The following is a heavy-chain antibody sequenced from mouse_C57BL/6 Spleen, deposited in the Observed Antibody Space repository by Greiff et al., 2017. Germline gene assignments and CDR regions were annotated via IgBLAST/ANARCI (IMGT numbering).Heavy chain of an antibody. V-gene: IGHV1-69*01. CDR2: IDPSDSYT. CDR3: ARQLSYDFDY. CDR1: GYTFTSYW. D-gene: IGHD1-1*01. J-gene: IGHJ2*01. Sequence: QVQLQQPGAELVMPGASVKLSCKASGYTFTSYWMHWVKQRPGQGLEWIGEIDPSDSYTNYNQKFKGKSTLTVDKSSSTAYMQLSSLTSEDSAVYYCARQLSYDFDYWGQGTTLTVSS.